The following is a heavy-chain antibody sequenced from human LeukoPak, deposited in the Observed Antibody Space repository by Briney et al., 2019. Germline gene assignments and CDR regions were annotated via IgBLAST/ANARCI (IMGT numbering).Heavy chain of an antibody. CDR1: GFTFSSYA. CDR2: ISYDGSNK. J-gene: IGHJ6*04. D-gene: IGHD6-19*01. V-gene: IGHV3-30-3*01. CDR3: ARSGAVAGSTDV. Sequence: GGSLRLSCAASGFTFSSYAMHWVRQAPGKGLEWVAVISYDGSNKYYADSVKGRFTISRDNSKNTLYLQMNSLRAEDTAVYYCARSGAVAGSTDVWGKGTTVTVSS.